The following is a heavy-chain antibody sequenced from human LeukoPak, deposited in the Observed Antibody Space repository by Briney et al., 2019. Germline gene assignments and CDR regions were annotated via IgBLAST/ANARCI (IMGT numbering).Heavy chain of an antibody. D-gene: IGHD5-18*01. CDR3: ARVKSYGHFDY. V-gene: IGHV4-4*07. CDR2: IYTSGSP. J-gene: IGHJ4*02. Sequence: SETLSLTCTVSGGSISSYYWSWIRQPAGKGLEWIGRIYTSGSPNYNPSLKSRVTMSVDTSKSQFSLKLISVTAADTAVYYCARVKSYGHFDYWGQGTLVTVSS. CDR1: GGSISSYY.